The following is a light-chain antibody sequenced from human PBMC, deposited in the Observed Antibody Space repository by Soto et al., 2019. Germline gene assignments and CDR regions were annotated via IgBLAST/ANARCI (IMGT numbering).Light chain of an antibody. CDR1: QNIREY. CDR2: AAS. V-gene: IGKV1-39*01. J-gene: IGKJ1*01. CDR3: QESYTTPWT. Sequence: DIQMTHSPSSLSASVGDRVTITCRARQNIREYLNWYHQTPGSAPQLLIYAASTLQSGVTLRFSGSRSGSVFTLTIYNLQPEDVGSYICQESYTTPWTFGRGTKLEI.